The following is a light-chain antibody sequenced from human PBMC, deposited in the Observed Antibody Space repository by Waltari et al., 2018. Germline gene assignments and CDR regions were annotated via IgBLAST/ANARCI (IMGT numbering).Light chain of an antibody. Sequence: DIQMTQSPSTLSASVGDRVTITCRASQSISYWLAWYQQKPGKAPKLLIYRASSLESGVPLRFSGSGSGTEFTLTISSLQPDDFATYYCQQYNNSPYTFGQGTKLEIK. CDR2: RAS. J-gene: IGKJ2*01. CDR1: QSISYW. V-gene: IGKV1-5*03. CDR3: QQYNNSPYT.